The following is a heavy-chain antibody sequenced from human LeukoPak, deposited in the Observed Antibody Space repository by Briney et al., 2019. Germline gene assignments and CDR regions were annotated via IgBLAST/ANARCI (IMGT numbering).Heavy chain of an antibody. V-gene: IGHV3-33*01. CDR2: IWYDGSNK. CDR1: GFTFSSYG. Sequence: GGSLRLSCAASGFTFSSYGMHWVRQAPGKGLEWMAVIWYDGSNKYYADSVKGRFTISRDNSKNTLYLQMNSLRAEDTAVYYCARDYYGLRSPDGMDVWGKGTTVTVSS. CDR3: ARDYYGLRSPDGMDV. D-gene: IGHD5-12*01. J-gene: IGHJ6*04.